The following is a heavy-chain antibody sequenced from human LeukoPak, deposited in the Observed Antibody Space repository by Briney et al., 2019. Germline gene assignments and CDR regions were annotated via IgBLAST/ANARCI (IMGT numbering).Heavy chain of an antibody. V-gene: IGHV1-8*01. CDR2: MNPNSGNT. Sequence: ASVKVSCKASGYTFTSYDINWVRQAPGQGLERMGWMNPNSGNTGYAQKFQGRVTMTINTSISTAYMELSSLRSEDTAVYYCARHAGTAGFAGKRWFDPWGQGTLVTVSS. CDR1: GYTFTSYD. CDR3: ARHAGTAGFAGKRWFDP. J-gene: IGHJ5*02. D-gene: IGHD1-14*01.